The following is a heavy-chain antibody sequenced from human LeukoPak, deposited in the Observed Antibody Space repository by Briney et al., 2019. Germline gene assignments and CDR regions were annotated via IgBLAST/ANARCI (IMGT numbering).Heavy chain of an antibody. Sequence: SETLSLTCTVSGGSISSYYWSWIRQPAGKGLEWIGRIYTSGSTNYNPSLKSRVTMSVDTSKNQFSLKLSSVTAADTAVYYCARDIIGVAAHYYYGMDVWGQGTTVTVSS. J-gene: IGHJ6*02. D-gene: IGHD2-15*01. V-gene: IGHV4-4*07. CDR3: ARDIIGVAAHYYYGMDV. CDR2: IYTSGST. CDR1: GGSISSYY.